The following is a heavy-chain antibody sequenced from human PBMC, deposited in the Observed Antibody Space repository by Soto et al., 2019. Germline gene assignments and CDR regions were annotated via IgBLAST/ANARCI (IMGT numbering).Heavy chain of an antibody. V-gene: IGHV2-5*02. CDR3: VLQDSRMRYFDF. CDR1: GFSLTNDGVG. CDR2: VYWDDDE. D-gene: IGHD2-15*01. J-gene: IGHJ4*02. Sequence: QITLRESGPALVKPTQTLTLTCTVSGFSLTNDGVGVGWVRQPPGKALEWLTLVYWDDDECYSRSLQSRLTIRRDTSRKKVVVTLTNVDPVDTATYYGVLQDSRMRYFDFWGQGILVTVSS.